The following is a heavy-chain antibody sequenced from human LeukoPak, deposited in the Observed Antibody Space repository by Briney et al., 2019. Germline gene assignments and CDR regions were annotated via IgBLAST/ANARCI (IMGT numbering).Heavy chain of an antibody. CDR1: GFTFSSYW. J-gene: IGHJ4*02. Sequence: GGSLRLSCAASGFTFSSYWMHWVRQAPGKGLVWVSRINSDGSSTSYADSVKGRFTISRDNAKNTLYLQMNTLKTEDTAVYYCAVSGSYSNPSDFDYWGQGTLVTVSS. CDR3: AVSGSYSNPSDFDY. V-gene: IGHV3-74*01. D-gene: IGHD1-26*01. CDR2: INSDGSST.